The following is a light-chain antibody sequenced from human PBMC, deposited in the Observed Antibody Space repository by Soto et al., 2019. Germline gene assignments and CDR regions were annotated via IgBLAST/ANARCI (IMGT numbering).Light chain of an antibody. CDR1: QSVSRK. V-gene: IGKV3-15*01. CDR2: GAY. J-gene: IGKJ1*01. CDR3: QQYNKGHPWT. Sequence: EIVXTKNMPTLFVPPGQRDTRPCRDSQSVSRKLAWYKKKHGQDTXLXXXGAYTRDNGIQARFSGSGSGKELTLTISRMKYEDFGGYYCQQYNKGHPWTFGQGTKVDI.